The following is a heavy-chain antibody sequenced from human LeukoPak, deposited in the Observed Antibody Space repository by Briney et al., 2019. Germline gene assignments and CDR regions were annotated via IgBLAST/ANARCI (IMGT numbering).Heavy chain of an antibody. CDR2: ISSSSSYL. CDR1: GFTFSSYS. J-gene: IGHJ4*02. CDR3: ARDSPHYRDSSGYDY. Sequence: GGSLRLSCAASGFTFSSYSMNWVRQAPGKGLEWVSSISSSSSYLYYADSVKGRFTISRDNAKNSLYLQMNSLRAEDTAVYYCARDSPHYRDSSGYDYWGQGTLVTVSS. V-gene: IGHV3-21*01. D-gene: IGHD3-22*01.